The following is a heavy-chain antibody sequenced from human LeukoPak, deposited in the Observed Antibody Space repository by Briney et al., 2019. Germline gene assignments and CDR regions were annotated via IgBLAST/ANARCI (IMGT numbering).Heavy chain of an antibody. CDR3: ARERDEGFDY. CDR2: IYSGGSP. D-gene: IGHD5-24*01. CDR1: GFIVSANY. Sequence: PGGSLRLSCAASGFIVSANYMNWVRQAPGKGLEWVSVIYSGGSPFYADSVKGRFTISRDNARNSLYLQMNSLKAEDTAVYYCARERDEGFDYWGQGTLVTVSS. V-gene: IGHV3-53*01. J-gene: IGHJ4*02.